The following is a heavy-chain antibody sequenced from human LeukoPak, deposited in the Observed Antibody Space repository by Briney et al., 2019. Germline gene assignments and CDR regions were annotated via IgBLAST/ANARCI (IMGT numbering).Heavy chain of an antibody. D-gene: IGHD6-19*01. V-gene: IGHV3-9*03. CDR2: ISWNSGRI. CDR1: GFTFDDYA. Sequence: GGSLRLSCAASGFTFDDYAMHSVRQAPGKGLEWVSGISWNSGRIDYADSVKGRFTISRDNAKKSLYLQMNSLRAEDMALYYCGKSSPGYSSGWLQHWGGGTLVTVSS. J-gene: IGHJ1*01. CDR3: GKSSPGYSSGWLQH.